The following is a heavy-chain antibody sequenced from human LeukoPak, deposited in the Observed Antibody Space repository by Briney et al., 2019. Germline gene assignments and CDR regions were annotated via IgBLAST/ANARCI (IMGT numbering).Heavy chain of an antibody. CDR1: GGSISSGDYY. J-gene: IGHJ5*02. CDR2: IYYSGST. CDR3: AREDRAARRYNWFDP. Sequence: PSETLSLTCTVSGGSISSGDYYWSWIRQPPGKGLEWIGYIYYSGSTYYNPSLKSRVTISVDTSKNQFSLKLSSVTAADTAVYYCAREDRAARRYNWFDPWGRGTLVTVSS. D-gene: IGHD6-6*01. V-gene: IGHV4-30-4*08.